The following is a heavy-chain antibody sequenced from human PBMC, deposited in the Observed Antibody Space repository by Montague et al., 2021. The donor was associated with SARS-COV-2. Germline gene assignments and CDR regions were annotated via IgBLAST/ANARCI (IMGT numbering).Heavy chain of an antibody. D-gene: IGHD3-16*01. CDR2: IYYSGST. CDR3: ARDLGDAPAY. Sequence: ETLSLTCTVSGGSISSYYWSWIRQPPGKGLEWIGYIYYSGSTNYNPSLKSRVTISVDTSENQFSLILNSVTAADTAVYYCARDLGDAPAYWGQGILVTVSS. J-gene: IGHJ4*02. CDR1: GGSISSYY. V-gene: IGHV4-59*01.